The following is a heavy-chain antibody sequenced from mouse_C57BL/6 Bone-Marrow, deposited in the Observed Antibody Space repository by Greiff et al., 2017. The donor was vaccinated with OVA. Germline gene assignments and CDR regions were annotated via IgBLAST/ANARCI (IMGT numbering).Heavy chain of an antibody. CDR1: GFTFSSYA. CDR3: ARVDRPYYAMDY. J-gene: IGHJ4*01. V-gene: IGHV5-4*01. Sequence: DVQLVESGGGLVKPGGSLKLSCAASGFTFSSYAMAWVRQTPEKRLEWVATISDGGSYTYYPDNVKGRFTISRDNAKNNLYLQMSHLKSEDTAMYYCARVDRPYYAMDYWGQGTSVTVSS. CDR2: ISDGGSYT.